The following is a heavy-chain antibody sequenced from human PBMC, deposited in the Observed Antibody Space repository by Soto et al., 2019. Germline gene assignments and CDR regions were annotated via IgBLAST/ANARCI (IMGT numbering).Heavy chain of an antibody. CDR2: ISYGGNEK. D-gene: IGHD3-10*01. J-gene: IGHJ6*02. CDR3: AKVSSDRGYYYFAMDV. V-gene: IGHV3-30*18. Sequence: LRLSCAASGFIFSSYAMHWVRQAPGKGLEWVAVISYGGNEKYYADSVEGRFTISRDNSKNMVYLQMNGLRPEDTAVYYCAKVSSDRGYYYFAMDVWGQGTTVTVSS. CDR1: GFIFSSYA.